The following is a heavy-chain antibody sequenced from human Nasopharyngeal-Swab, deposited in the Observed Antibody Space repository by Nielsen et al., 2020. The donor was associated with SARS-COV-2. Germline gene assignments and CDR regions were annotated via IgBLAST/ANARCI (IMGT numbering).Heavy chain of an antibody. CDR3: ARHDMDAFDI. CDR1: GYSFTSYW. Sequence: GESLKISCKGSGYSFTSYWIGWGRQMPGKGLEWMGISEPGDSDINYSQSFQGQVTISADKSISTAYLQWSSLKASDNAMYYCARHDMDAFDIWGQGTMVTVSS. J-gene: IGHJ3*02. V-gene: IGHV5-51*01. CDR2: SEPGDSDI.